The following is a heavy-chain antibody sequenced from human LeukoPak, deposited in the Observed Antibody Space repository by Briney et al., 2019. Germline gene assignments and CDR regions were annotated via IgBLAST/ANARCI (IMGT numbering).Heavy chain of an antibody. CDR3: AREPYDSSGYYPFDY. D-gene: IGHD3-22*01. Sequence: ASVKVSCKASGYTFTSYGISWVRQAPGQRLEWMGWISAYNGNTNYAQKLQGRVTMTTDTSTSTAYMELRSLRSDDTAVYYCAREPYDSSGYYPFDYWGQGTLVTVSS. CDR2: ISAYNGNT. CDR1: GYTFTSYG. V-gene: IGHV1-18*01. J-gene: IGHJ4*02.